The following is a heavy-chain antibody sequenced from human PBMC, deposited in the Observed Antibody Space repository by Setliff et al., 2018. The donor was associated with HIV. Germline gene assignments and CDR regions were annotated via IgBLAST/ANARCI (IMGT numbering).Heavy chain of an antibody. Sequence: ASVKVSCKASGYTFTSYGIRWVRQAPGQGLEWMGWISVYNGNTNYSQKFQTRVTMTADTSTTTAYMELRSLTSDDTAVYYCARYTFGPLDYWGQGTLVTVSS. D-gene: IGHD3-16*01. CDR3: ARYTFGPLDY. CDR1: GYTFTSYG. CDR2: ISVYNGNT. V-gene: IGHV1-18*01. J-gene: IGHJ4*02.